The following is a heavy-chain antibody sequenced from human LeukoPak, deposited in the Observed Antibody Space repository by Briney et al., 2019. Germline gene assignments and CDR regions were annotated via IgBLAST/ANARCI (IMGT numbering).Heavy chain of an antibody. CDR2: ISTDGKST. Sequence: GGSLRLSCVASGFTFSNYWMLWVRQAPGKGLMWVSLISTDGKSTRYAESVKGRFNISRENAKKALYLQMDILRVEDTALYFCVRDYQFIQEVWGQGTKVTVSS. CDR1: GFTFSNYW. J-gene: IGHJ6*02. D-gene: IGHD2-2*01. V-gene: IGHV3-74*01. CDR3: VRDYQFIQEV.